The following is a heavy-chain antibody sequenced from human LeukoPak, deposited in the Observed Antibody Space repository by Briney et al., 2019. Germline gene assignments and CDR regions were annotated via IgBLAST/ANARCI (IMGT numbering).Heavy chain of an antibody. V-gene: IGHV3-7*04. Sequence: PGGSLILFCAASGFTFSSFWMTWVRQAPGKGLEWVANIRQEGSEKYYVDSVEGRFPISRDNAKQSLFLQMNSLRVEDTAVYYCARDMRGDGFDVWGQGTMVTVSS. D-gene: IGHD2-2*01. CDR2: IRQEGSEK. CDR3: ARDMRGDGFDV. CDR1: GFTFSSFW. J-gene: IGHJ3*01.